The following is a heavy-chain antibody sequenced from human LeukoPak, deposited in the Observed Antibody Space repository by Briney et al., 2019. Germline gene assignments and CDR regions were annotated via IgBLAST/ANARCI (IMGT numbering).Heavy chain of an antibody. CDR2: VSYDGNNK. J-gene: IGHJ4*02. Sequence: PGGSLRLSCVASGFTFSAYAMHWVRQAPGKGLEWVAVVSYDGNNKYYADSVKGRFTISRDNSKNTLYLQMNSLRAEDTAVYYCARGADYGGNPLFDYWGQGTLVTVSS. V-gene: IGHV3-30-3*01. CDR3: ARGADYGGNPLFDY. D-gene: IGHD4-23*01. CDR1: GFTFSAYA.